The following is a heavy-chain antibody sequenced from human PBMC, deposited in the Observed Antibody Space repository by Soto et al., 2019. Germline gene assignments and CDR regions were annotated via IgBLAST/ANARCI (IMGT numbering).Heavy chain of an antibody. J-gene: IGHJ4*02. Sequence: PGESLKISCKGSGYRFTDYWLGWVRQVPGKGPEWVGVIYPGDSDIRYSPSFQGQVTISADKSITTAYLQWNSLKVSDPAMYYCSRHGRWPRLYFDDWGQGTLVTVSS. CDR2: IYPGDSDI. CDR1: GYRFTDYW. D-gene: IGHD2-15*01. CDR3: SRHGRWPRLYFDD. V-gene: IGHV5-51*01.